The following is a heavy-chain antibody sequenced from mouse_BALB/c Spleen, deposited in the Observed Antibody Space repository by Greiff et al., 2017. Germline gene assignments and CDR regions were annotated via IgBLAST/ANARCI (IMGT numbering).Heavy chain of an antibody. CDR1: GFTFSSYA. CDR3: ARGLNY. V-gene: IGHV5-6-5*01. CDR2: ISSGGST. J-gene: IGHJ2*01. Sequence: DVMLVESGGGLVKPGGSLKLSCAASGFTFSSYAMSWVRQTPEKRLEWVASISSGGSTYYPDSVKGRFTISRDNARNILYLQMSSLRSEDTAMYYCARGLNYWGQGTTLTVSS.